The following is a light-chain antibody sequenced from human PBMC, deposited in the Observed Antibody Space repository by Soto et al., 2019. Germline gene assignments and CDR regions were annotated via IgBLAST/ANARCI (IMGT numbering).Light chain of an antibody. V-gene: IGKV3-15*01. CDR1: QSITST. CDR2: ATS. J-gene: IGKJ4*01. Sequence: TMFAVTLSVSQGERVILSCRASQSITSTLAWYQQKPGQAPRLLIYATSTRAADIPARFSGSGSGTEFTRTITSLQSEDLAVYYCQQYENWPLAFGGGTNVDI. CDR3: QQYENWPLA.